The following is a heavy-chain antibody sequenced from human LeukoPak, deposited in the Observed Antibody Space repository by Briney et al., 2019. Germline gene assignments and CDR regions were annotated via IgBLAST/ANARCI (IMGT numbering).Heavy chain of an antibody. V-gene: IGHV3-49*04. CDR1: GFTLGDYA. CDR3: TRDEKQSYFDTTAYWTLFDY. CDR2: IRSDAYGGST. D-gene: IGHD3-22*01. Sequence: GSLRLSCTGSGFTLGDYALSWVRQAPGKGLEWIGSIRSDAYGGSTQYAASVTGRFTISRDDSDNIVYLQMNSLQTDDTAVYYCTRDEKQSYFDTTAYWTLFDYWGQGTLVTVSS. J-gene: IGHJ4*02.